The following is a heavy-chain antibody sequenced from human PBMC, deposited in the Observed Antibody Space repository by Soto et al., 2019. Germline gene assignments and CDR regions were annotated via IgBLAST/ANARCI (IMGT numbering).Heavy chain of an antibody. CDR2: ISYDGSNK. Sequence: QVQLVESGGGVVQPGRSLRLSCAASGFTFSSYAMHWVRQAPGKGLEWVAVISYDGSNKYYADSVKGRFTISRDNCKNTLYLQMDSLRAEDTAVYYCARDLVPTVTTGAFDIWGQGTMVTVSS. D-gene: IGHD4-17*01. CDR3: ARDLVPTVTTGAFDI. V-gene: IGHV3-30-3*01. CDR1: GFTFSSYA. J-gene: IGHJ3*02.